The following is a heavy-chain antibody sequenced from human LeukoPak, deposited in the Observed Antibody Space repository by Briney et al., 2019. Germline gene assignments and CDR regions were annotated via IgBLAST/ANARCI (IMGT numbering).Heavy chain of an antibody. Sequence: SVKVSCKASGGTFSSYAISWVRQAPGQGLEWMGGIIPIFGTANYAQKFQGRVTITTDESTSTAYMELSSLRSDDTAVYYCARVLEMATILRSDAFDIWGQGTMVTVSS. V-gene: IGHV1-69*05. CDR2: IIPIFGTA. D-gene: IGHD5-24*01. CDR1: GGTFSSYA. J-gene: IGHJ3*02. CDR3: ARVLEMATILRSDAFDI.